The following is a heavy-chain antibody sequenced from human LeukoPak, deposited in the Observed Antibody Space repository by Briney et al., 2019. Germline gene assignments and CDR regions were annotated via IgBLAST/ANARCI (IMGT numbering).Heavy chain of an antibody. CDR1: GYTFTSYT. D-gene: IGHD5-24*01. CDR3: GRSANDYGYNYFDY. J-gene: IGHJ4*02. Sequence: ASVKVSCKASGYTFTSYTMNWVRQAPGQGLEWMGWLNTNTGNPTYAQGFTGRFVFSLDTSVSTAYLQIAGLKAEDTAVYYCGRSANDYGYNYFDYWGQGTLVTVSS. V-gene: IGHV7-4-1*01. CDR2: LNTNTGNP.